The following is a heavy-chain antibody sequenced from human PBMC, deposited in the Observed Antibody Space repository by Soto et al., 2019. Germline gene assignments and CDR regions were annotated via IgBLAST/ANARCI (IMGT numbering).Heavy chain of an antibody. CDR1: GFTFSSYW. CDR3: ATEPGQPSFWDAFDI. Sequence: GSLRLSCAASGFTFSSYWMSWVRQAPGKGLEWVANIKQDGSEKYYVDSVKGRFTISRDNAKNSLYLQMNSLRAEDTAVYYCATEPGQPSFWDAFDIWGQGTMVTVSS. J-gene: IGHJ3*02. CDR2: IKQDGSEK. D-gene: IGHD3-16*02. V-gene: IGHV3-7*05.